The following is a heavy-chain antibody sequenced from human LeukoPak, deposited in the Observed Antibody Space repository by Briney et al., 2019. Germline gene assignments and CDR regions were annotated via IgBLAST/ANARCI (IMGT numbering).Heavy chain of an antibody. CDR3: ARDRGIAVTTGGY. J-gene: IGHJ4*02. Sequence: GGSLRLSCAASGFTFSSYEMNWVRRAPGKGLEWVSYISSSGGSIYYADSVKGRFTVSRDNAKNSLYLQMNSLRPEDTAVYYCARDRGIAVTTGGYWGQGTLVTVSS. CDR1: GFTFSSYE. V-gene: IGHV3-48*03. CDR2: ISSSGGSI. D-gene: IGHD6-19*01.